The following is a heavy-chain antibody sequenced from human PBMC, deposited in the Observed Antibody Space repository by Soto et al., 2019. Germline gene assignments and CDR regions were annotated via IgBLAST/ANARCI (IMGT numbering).Heavy chain of an antibody. D-gene: IGHD2-15*01. CDR3: ARDFVQDFSGGREQRFDP. Sequence: QVQLQESGPGLVKPSQTLSLTCTVSGGSISSGGYYWSWIRQHPGKGLEWIGYIYYSGSTYYNPSLKSRVTISVDTSKNQFSLKLSSVTAADTAVYYCARDFVQDFSGGREQRFDPWGQGTLVTVSS. J-gene: IGHJ5*02. V-gene: IGHV4-31*03. CDR1: GGSISSGGYY. CDR2: IYYSGST.